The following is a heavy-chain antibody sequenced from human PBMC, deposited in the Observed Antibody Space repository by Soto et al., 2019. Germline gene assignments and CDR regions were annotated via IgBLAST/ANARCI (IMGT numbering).Heavy chain of an antibody. Sequence: ASVKVSCKASGYTFTTYHMHWVRQAPGQGLEWMAIIHPSVSETRYAQKFQGRITTTADTSTSTMYMELSSLRAEDTAVYYCARDSGGWRVDYWGQ. CDR3: ARDSGGWRVDY. D-gene: IGHD6-19*01. CDR1: GYTFTTYH. CDR2: IHPSVSET. J-gene: IGHJ4*02. V-gene: IGHV1-46*01.